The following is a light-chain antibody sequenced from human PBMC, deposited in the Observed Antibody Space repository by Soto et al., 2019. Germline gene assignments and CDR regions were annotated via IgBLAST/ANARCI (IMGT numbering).Light chain of an antibody. V-gene: IGKV4-1*01. Sequence: DIVMTQSPDSLAVSLGERATINCKSTQSVLYSSNNKNYLAWYQQKPGQPPKLLISWASTRESGVPDRFSGSGSGTDFTLTISSLQAEDVVVYYCQQYHSTPLTFGGGTKVGIK. CDR1: QSVLYSSNNKNY. CDR3: QQYHSTPLT. J-gene: IGKJ4*01. CDR2: WAS.